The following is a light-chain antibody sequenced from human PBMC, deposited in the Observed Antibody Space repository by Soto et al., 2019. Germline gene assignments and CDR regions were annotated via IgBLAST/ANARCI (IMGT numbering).Light chain of an antibody. V-gene: IGLV2-14*01. Sequence: ELTQPASVSGLPGQSSTISCTGTSSDVGGYNYVSWYQQHPGKAPKLMIYDVSNRPSGVSNRFSGSKSGNTASLTISGLQAEDEADYYCSSYTSSSTPFYVFGTGTKVTVL. CDR3: SSYTSSSTPFYV. J-gene: IGLJ1*01. CDR1: SSDVGGYNY. CDR2: DVS.